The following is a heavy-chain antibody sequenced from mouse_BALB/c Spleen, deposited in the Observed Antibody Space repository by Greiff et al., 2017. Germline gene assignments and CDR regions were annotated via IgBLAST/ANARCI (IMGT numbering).Heavy chain of an antibody. CDR1: GFTFSSFG. CDR3: ARNRNYGSSYDARVY. CDR2: ISSGSSTI. D-gene: IGHD1-1*01. Sequence: EVKVVESGGGLVQPGGSRKLSCAASGFTFSSFGMHWVRQAPEKGLEWVAYISSGSSTIYYADTVKGRFTISRDNPKNTLFLQMTSLRSEDTAMYYCARNRNYGSSYDARVYWGRGTSVTVSS. V-gene: IGHV5-17*02. J-gene: IGHJ4*01.